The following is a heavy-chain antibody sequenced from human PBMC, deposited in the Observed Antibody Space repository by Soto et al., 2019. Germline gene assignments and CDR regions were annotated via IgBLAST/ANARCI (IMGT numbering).Heavy chain of an antibody. CDR3: AREVGGYCSTTSCYAFGWFDP. Sequence: EVQLVESGGGLVQPGGSLRLSCAASGFTFSSYTMNWVRQAPGKGLEWVSYISGSSNTIYYADSVKGRFTISRDNAKNSLYLQMNSLRAEDTAVYYCAREVGGYCSTTSCYAFGWFDPLGQGDLVTVSS. V-gene: IGHV3-48*01. CDR1: GFTFSSYT. D-gene: IGHD2-2*01. CDR2: ISGSSNTI. J-gene: IGHJ5*02.